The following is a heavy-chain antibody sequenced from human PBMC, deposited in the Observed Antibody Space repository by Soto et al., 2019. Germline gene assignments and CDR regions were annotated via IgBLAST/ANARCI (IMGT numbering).Heavy chain of an antibody. Sequence: EVQLVESGGGLVQPGRSLRLSSAASGFTFDDFAMHWVRRVPGKGLEWVSSITWNSNVIGYADSVKGRFTISRDNAKNSLYLQMNSLRPEDTAFYYCTRGGPDAFCGGGRCYFDYWGQGTLVTVSS. CDR3: TRGGPDAFCGGGRCYFDY. D-gene: IGHD2-15*01. CDR2: ITWNSNVI. CDR1: GFTFDDFA. J-gene: IGHJ4*02. V-gene: IGHV3-9*01.